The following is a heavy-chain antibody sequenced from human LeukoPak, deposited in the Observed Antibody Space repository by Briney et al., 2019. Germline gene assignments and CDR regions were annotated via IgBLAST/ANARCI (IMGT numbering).Heavy chain of an antibody. CDR1: GFSLTTTGVC. J-gene: IGHJ6*04. Sequence: SGPALVKPTQTLTLTCTFSGFSLTTTGVCVTWIRQPPGKPLEWLAFIDWDDDKYYSTSLKTRLTISKDTSKNQVVLTMTKMDPVDTATYYCARIRREAAADYFYYYGMDVWGKGTTVTVSS. D-gene: IGHD6-13*01. CDR3: ARIRREAAADYFYYYGMDV. V-gene: IGHV2-70*01. CDR2: IDWDDDK.